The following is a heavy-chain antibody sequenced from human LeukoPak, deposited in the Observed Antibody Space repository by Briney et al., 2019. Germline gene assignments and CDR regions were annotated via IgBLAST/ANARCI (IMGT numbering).Heavy chain of an antibody. Sequence: PGGFLRLSCAASGFTFSTYGMHWVRQAPGKGLEWVAVIWYDGSEKYYAESVKGRFTISRDNSKNTLYLQVDSLRAEDTAVYYCVRDIFKSGYRYFDLWGRGTLVTASS. D-gene: IGHD1-26*01. CDR2: IWYDGSEK. CDR1: GFTFSTYG. V-gene: IGHV3-33*01. J-gene: IGHJ2*01. CDR3: VRDIFKSGYRYFDL.